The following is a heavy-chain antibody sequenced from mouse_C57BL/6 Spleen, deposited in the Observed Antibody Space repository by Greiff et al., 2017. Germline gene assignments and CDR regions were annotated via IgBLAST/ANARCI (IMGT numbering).Heavy chain of an antibody. CDR1: GFTFSDYG. CDR3: ARGGAMDY. CDR2: ISSGSSTL. Sequence: EVQGVESGGGLVKPGGSLKLSCAASGFTFSDYGMHWVRQAPEKGLEWVAYISSGSSTLYYADTVKGRFTISRDYAKNTLFLQMTSLRSEDTAMYYCARGGAMDYWGQGTSVTVSS. J-gene: IGHJ4*01. V-gene: IGHV5-17*01.